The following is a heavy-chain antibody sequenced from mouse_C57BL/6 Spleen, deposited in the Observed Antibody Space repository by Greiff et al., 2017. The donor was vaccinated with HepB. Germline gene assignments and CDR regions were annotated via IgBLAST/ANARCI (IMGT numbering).Heavy chain of an antibody. V-gene: IGHV1-52*01. CDR1: GYTFTSYW. CDR2: IDPFDSET. D-gene: IGHD2-3*01. CDR3: ARSDGYFDD. J-gene: IGHJ2*01. Sequence: VQLQQPGAELVRPGSSVKLSCKASGYTFTSYWMHWVKQRPIQGLEWIGNIDPFDSETHYNQKFKDKATFTVDKSSSTAYMQLSSLTSEDSAVYYCARSDGYFDDWGQGTTLTVSS.